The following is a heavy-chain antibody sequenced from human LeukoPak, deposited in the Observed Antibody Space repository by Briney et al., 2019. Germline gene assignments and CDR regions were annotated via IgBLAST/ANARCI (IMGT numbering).Heavy chain of an antibody. D-gene: IGHD1-7*01. V-gene: IGHV3-23*01. Sequence: SGGSLRLSCAASGFTFSSYAMSWVRQAPGKGLEWVSAISGSGGSTYYADSVKGRFTISRDNFKNTLYLQMNSLRAEDTAVYYCAKDSGITGTTGDWFDPWGQGTLVTVSS. CDR1: GFTFSSYA. J-gene: IGHJ5*02. CDR3: AKDSGITGTTGDWFDP. CDR2: ISGSGGST.